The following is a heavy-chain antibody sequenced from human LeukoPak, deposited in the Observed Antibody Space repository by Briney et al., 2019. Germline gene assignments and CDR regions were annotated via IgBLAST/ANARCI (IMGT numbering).Heavy chain of an antibody. D-gene: IGHD1-26*01. J-gene: IGHJ6*03. CDR2: ISGSGSTT. V-gene: IGHV3-11*01. Sequence: KPGGSLRLSCAASGFTFSDDYMSWIRQAPGKGLEWLSYISGSGSTTYYADSVKGRFTISKDNTKNSLYLQMSSLRVEDTAVYYCARTVSGYYYMDVWRKGTTVTVSS. CDR1: GFTFSDDY. CDR3: ARTVSGYYYMDV.